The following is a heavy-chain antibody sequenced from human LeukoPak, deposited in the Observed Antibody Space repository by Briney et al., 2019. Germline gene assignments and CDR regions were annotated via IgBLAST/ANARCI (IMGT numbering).Heavy chain of an antibody. CDR3: AASLMDYSNYIRRAFES. V-gene: IGHV1-18*01. CDR1: GGTFSSYD. Sequence: GASVKVSCKASGGTFSSYDISWVRQAPGQRLEWMGWISAYNGNTNYAQKLQGRVTMTTDTSTSTAYMELRSLRSDDTAVYYCAASLMDYSNYIRRAFESWGQGTLVTVSS. J-gene: IGHJ4*02. D-gene: IGHD4-11*01. CDR2: ISAYNGNT.